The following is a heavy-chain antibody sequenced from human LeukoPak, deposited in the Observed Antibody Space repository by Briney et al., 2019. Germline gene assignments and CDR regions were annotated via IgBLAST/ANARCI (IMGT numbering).Heavy chain of an antibody. V-gene: IGHV4-34*01. CDR2: INHSGST. CDR1: GGSFSGYY. D-gene: IGHD6-19*01. Sequence: SETLSLTCAVYGGSFSGYYWSWIRQPPGKGLEWIGEINHSGSTNYNPSLKSRVTISVDTSKNQFSLKLSSVTAADTAVYHCARHLSGWLKVFDYWGQGTLVTVSS. J-gene: IGHJ4*02. CDR3: ARHLSGWLKVFDY.